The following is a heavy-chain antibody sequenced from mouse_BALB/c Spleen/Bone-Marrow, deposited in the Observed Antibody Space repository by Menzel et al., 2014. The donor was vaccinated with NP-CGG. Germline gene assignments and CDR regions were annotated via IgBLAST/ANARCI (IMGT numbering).Heavy chain of an antibody. CDR2: IDPYDSES. V-gene: IGHV1-74*01. CDR3: ARGSMILNCFDY. J-gene: IGHJ2*01. CDR1: GYTFTSYW. Sequence: VQLQQSGAELVRPGASVKLSCKASGYTFTSYWMNWVKQRPEQGLEWIGRIDPYDSESHYNQKFKDKAILTVDKSSSTAYMQLSSLTSEDSAVYCGARGSMILNCFDYWGRGTTLTVSS. D-gene: IGHD2-3*01.